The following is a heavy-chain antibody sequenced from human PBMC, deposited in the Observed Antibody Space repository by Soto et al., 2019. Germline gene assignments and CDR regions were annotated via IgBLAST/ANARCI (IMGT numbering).Heavy chain of an antibody. CDR1: GYTFTSYG. Sequence: ASVKVSCKASGYTFTSYGISWVRQAPGQGLEWMGWISAYNGNTNYAQKLQGRVTMTTDTSTSTAYMELRSLRSDDTAVYYRARHCTNGVCPYYYGMDVWGQGTTVTVSS. CDR3: ARHCTNGVCPYYYGMDV. J-gene: IGHJ6*02. D-gene: IGHD2-8*01. CDR2: ISAYNGNT. V-gene: IGHV1-18*04.